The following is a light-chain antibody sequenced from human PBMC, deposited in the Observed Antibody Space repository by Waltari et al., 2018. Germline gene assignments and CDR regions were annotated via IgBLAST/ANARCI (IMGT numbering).Light chain of an antibody. CDR2: EGS. CDR1: SSDVGSYNL. V-gene: IGLV2-23*01. Sequence: QSALTQPASVSGYPGQSITVSCTGPSSDVGSYNLVSWYQQHPGKAPKLMIYEGSKRPSGVSNRFSGSKSGNTASLTISGLQAEDEADYYCCSYAGSSTLLFGGGTKVTVL. CDR3: CSYAGSSTLL. J-gene: IGLJ2*01.